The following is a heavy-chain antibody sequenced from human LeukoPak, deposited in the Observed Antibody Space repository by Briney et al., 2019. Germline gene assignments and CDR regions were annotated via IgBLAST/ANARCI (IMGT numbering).Heavy chain of an antibody. CDR3: AREGYDILTGYSSSLDY. Sequence: GGSLRLSCAASGFTFSSYSMNWVRQAPGEGLEWVSSISSSSSYIYYADSVKGRFTISRDNAKNSLYLQMNSLRAEDAAVYYCAREGYDILTGYSSSLDYWGQGTLVTVSS. CDR1: GFTFSSYS. CDR2: ISSSSSYI. V-gene: IGHV3-21*01. D-gene: IGHD3-9*01. J-gene: IGHJ4*02.